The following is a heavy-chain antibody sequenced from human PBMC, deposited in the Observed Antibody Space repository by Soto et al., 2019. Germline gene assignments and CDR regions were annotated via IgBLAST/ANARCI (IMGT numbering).Heavy chain of an antibody. J-gene: IGHJ4*02. CDR1: GFTFSSRW. D-gene: IGHD3-10*01. CDR2: IKQDGSEI. Sequence: GGSLRLSCVASGFTFSSRWMNWVRHVPGKGPEWVANIKQDGSEIHYVDSVKGRFTISRDNAKNSLYLQMNSLRVEDTAVYHCVRSSGWTGDFWGQGILVTVSS. CDR3: VRSSGWTGDF. V-gene: IGHV3-7*04.